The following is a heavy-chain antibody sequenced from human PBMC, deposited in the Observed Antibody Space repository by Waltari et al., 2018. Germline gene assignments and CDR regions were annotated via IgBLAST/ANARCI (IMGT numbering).Heavy chain of an antibody. CDR1: GYTFTGYY. J-gene: IGHJ4*02. D-gene: IGHD3-10*01. Sequence: QVQLVQSGAEVKKPGASVKVSCKASGYTFTGYYMHWVRQAPGQGLEWMGWINPNSGGTNYAQKFQGRVTMTRNTSISTAYMELSRLRSDDTAVYYCARDLLTGTMVRGVIRSPSDYWGQGTLVTVSS. V-gene: IGHV1-2*02. CDR2: INPNSGGT. CDR3: ARDLLTGTMVRGVIRSPSDY.